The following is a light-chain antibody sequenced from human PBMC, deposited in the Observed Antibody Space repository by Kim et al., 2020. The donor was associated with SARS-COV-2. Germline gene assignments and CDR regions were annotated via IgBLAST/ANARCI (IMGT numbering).Light chain of an antibody. J-gene: IGKJ5*01. CDR3: QQSYVPPIT. Sequence: ASVGDRVTITCRASQNIGFYINWYQQMPGSAPKLLISASSDLQSGVPSRFSGSGSGTDFTLSISSLQPEDFATYYCQQSYVPPITFGQGTRLEIK. V-gene: IGKV1-39*01. CDR1: QNIGFY. CDR2: ASS.